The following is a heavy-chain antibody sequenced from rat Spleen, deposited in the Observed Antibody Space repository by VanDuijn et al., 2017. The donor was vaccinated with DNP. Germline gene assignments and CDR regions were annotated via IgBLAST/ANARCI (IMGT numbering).Heavy chain of an antibody. CDR2: ISYEGSST. V-gene: IGHV5-22*01. CDR3: ARHQLLQFLMDA. CDR1: GFTFSDYY. D-gene: IGHD1-1*01. J-gene: IGHJ4*01. Sequence: EVQLVESGGGLVQPGRSLKLSCAASGFTFSDYYMAWVRQAPKKGLEWVASISYEGSSTYYGDSVKGRFTISRDNAKSTLYLQMNSLRSEDTATYYCARHQLLQFLMDAWGQGTSVTVSS.